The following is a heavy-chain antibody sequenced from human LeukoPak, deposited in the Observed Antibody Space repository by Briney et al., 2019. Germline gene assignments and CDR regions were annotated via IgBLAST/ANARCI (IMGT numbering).Heavy chain of an antibody. D-gene: IGHD2-2*01. CDR3: AADTEYQLLFTWRFDP. Sequence: ASVKVSCKASGFTFTSSAMQWVRQARGQRLEWIGWIVVGSGNTNYAQKFQERVTITRGMSTSTAYMELSSLRSEDTAVYYCAADTEYQLLFTWRFDPWGQGTLVTVSS. J-gene: IGHJ5*02. V-gene: IGHV1-58*02. CDR2: IVVGSGNT. CDR1: GFTFTSSA.